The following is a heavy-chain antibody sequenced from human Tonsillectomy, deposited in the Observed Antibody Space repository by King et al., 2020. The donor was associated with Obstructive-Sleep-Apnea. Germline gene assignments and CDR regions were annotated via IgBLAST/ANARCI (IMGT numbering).Heavy chain of an antibody. CDR3: ARSHPRGFCSGGSCYDYFDY. J-gene: IGHJ4*02. V-gene: IGHV4-59*01. CDR1: GGSISSYY. D-gene: IGHD2-15*01. Sequence: VQLQESGPGLVKPSETLSLTCTVSGGSISSYYWSWIRQPPGKGLEWIGYIDYSGSTNYNPSLKSRVTISVDTSKNQFSLKLSSVTAADTAVYYCARSHPRGFCSGGSCYDYFDYWGQGTLVTVSS. CDR2: IDYSGST.